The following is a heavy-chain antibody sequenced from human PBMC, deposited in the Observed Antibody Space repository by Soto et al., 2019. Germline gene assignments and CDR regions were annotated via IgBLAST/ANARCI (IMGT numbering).Heavy chain of an antibody. CDR2: INHSGST. CDR1: GGSFSGYY. J-gene: IGHJ4*02. Sequence: ETLSLTCAVYGGSFSGYYWSWIRQPPGKGLEWIGEINHSGSTNYNPSLKSRVTISVDTSKNQFSLKLSSVTAADTAVYYCARASGLWWYPYWGQGTLVTVSS. V-gene: IGHV4-34*01. D-gene: IGHD2-21*01. CDR3: ARASGLWWYPY.